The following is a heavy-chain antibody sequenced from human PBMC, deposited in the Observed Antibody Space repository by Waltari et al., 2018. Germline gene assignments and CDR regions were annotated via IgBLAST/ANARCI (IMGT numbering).Heavy chain of an antibody. J-gene: IGHJ4*02. CDR2: IIPILGIA. CDR1: GGTFTSST. D-gene: IGHD5-18*01. CDR3: ATISRRGYSYGYGY. V-gene: IGHV1-69*02. Sequence: QVQLVQSGAEVKKPGSSVTVSCKASGGTFTSSTTSWVRQAPGQGLEWMGRIIPILGIANYAQKFQGRVTITADKSTSTAYMELSSLRSEDTAVYYCATISRRGYSYGYGYWGQGTLVTVSS.